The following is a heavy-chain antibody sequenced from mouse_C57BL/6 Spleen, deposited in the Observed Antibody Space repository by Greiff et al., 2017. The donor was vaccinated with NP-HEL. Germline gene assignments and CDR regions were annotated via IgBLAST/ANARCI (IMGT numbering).Heavy chain of an antibody. CDR1: GYAFSSYW. D-gene: IGHD2-5*01. CDR3: ARRGGYYSNLLAY. CDR2: IYPGDGDT. J-gene: IGHJ3*01. Sequence: QVQLQQSGAELVKPGASVKISCKASGYAFSSYWMNWVKQRPGKGLEWIGQIYPGDGDTNYNGKFKGKATLTADKSSSTAYMQLSSLTSEDSAVYFCARRGGYYSNLLAYWGQGTLVTVSA. V-gene: IGHV1-80*01.